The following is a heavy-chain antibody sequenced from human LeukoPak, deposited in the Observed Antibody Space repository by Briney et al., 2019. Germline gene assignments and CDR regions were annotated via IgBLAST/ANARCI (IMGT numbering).Heavy chain of an antibody. CDR3: ARAQTIFWEFDAFDI. Sequence: GRSLRLSCAASGFTFSNYDMHWVRQAPGKGLEWVAVIWYDGSNKYYADSVKGRFTISRDNSKNTLYLQMNSLRAEDTAVYSCARAQTIFWEFDAFDIWGRGTKVTVSS. V-gene: IGHV3-33*01. CDR2: IWYDGSNK. CDR1: GFTFSNYD. D-gene: IGHD3-9*01. J-gene: IGHJ3*02.